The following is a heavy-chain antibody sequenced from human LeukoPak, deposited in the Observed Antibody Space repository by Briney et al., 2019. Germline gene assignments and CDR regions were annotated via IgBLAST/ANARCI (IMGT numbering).Heavy chain of an antibody. CDR1: GFSFSDSW. CDR3: GRYPAWGAIDY. J-gene: IGHJ4*02. Sequence: GGSLRLSCAASGFSFSDSWMSWVRQAPGKGLEWVANMNPDGSGKYYVDSVRGRFTVSRDSAKNTVYLQMNSLRAEDTAVYYCGRYPAWGAIDYWGQGTLVTVSS. V-gene: IGHV3-7*01. D-gene: IGHD7-27*01. CDR2: MNPDGSGK.